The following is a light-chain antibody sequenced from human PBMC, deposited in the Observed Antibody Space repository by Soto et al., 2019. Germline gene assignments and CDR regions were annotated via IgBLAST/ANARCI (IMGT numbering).Light chain of an antibody. J-gene: IGLJ1*01. CDR1: SGDIGSYNR. CDR2: EVT. V-gene: IGLV2-14*01. CDR3: SSYTNITTRACV. Sequence: QSVLTQPASVSGSPGQSITISCTGTSGDIGSYNRVSWYQQHPGKAPKLIIYEVTDRPLGVSNRFSGSKSGNTASLTISGLQAEDEAEYYCSSYTNITTRACVFGTGTKVTAL.